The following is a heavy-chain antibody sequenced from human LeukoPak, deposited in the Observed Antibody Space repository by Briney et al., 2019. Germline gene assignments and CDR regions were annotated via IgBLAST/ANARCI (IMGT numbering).Heavy chain of an antibody. CDR2: SYTSGST. V-gene: IGHV4-61*02. CDR3: ARSGYSHGYYTNWFDP. J-gene: IGHJ5*02. D-gene: IGHD5-18*01. Sequence: PSETLSLTCTVSGDSISSGFYYWRWIRQPAGKGLEWIGRSYTSGSTNYNPSLKSRVTISVDTSRNQFSLKLSSVTAADTAVYYCARSGYSHGYYTNWFDPWGQGTLVTVSS. CDR1: GDSISSGFYY.